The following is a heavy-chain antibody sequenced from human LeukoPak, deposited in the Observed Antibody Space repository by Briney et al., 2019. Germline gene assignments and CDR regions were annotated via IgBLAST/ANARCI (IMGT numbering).Heavy chain of an antibody. J-gene: IGHJ6*02. D-gene: IGHD3-9*01. Sequence: GGSLRLSCAASGFTFSSYGMHWVRQAPGKGLEWVAVIWYDGSNKYYADSVKGRFTISRDNSKNTLYLQMNSLRAEDTAVYYCARFYYDILTGAPFSGMGVWGQGTTVTVSS. CDR1: GFTFSSYG. CDR2: IWYDGSNK. V-gene: IGHV3-33*01. CDR3: ARFYYDILTGAPFSGMGV.